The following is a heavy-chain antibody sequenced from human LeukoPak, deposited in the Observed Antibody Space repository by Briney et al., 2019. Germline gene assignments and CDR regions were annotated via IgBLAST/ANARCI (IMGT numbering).Heavy chain of an antibody. CDR1: RFTFSDYS. CDR3: VRLRRNSDRSYYYYYYDH. D-gene: IGHD3-22*01. J-gene: IGHJ4*02. Sequence: GGSLTLSCAGSRFTFSDYSINGVRQAPGKGLEWVSSINPTSSSIYYADAVRGRFTISRDNAKSSLYLQMNGLTVEDTAVYYCVRLRRNSDRSYYYYYYDHWGQGILVTVSS. CDR2: INPTSSSI. V-gene: IGHV3-21*01.